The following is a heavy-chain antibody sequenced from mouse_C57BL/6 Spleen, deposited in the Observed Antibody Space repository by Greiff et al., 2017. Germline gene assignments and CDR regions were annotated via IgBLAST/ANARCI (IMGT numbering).Heavy chain of an antibody. D-gene: IGHD3-2*01. CDR1: GYTFTSYW. CDR3: ARDSSGGEGYALGY. V-gene: IGHV1-52*01. Sequence: QVQLQQPGAELVRPGSSVKLSCKASGYTFTSYWMHWVKQRPIQGLEWIGNIDPSDSDTHYNQKFKGKATLTVDKSSTTAYLQLSSLTSEDAAVYYYARDSSGGEGYALGYWGQATSVAVAT. CDR2: IDPSDSDT. J-gene: IGHJ4*01.